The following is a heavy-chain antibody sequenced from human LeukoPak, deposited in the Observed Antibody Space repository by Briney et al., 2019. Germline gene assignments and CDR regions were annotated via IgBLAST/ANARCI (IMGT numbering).Heavy chain of an antibody. CDR1: GGSFSGYY. D-gene: IGHD3-16*02. CDR2: INHSGST. Sequence: SETLSLTCAVYGGSFSGYYWSWIRQPPGKGLEWIGKINHSGSTNYNPSLKSRVTISVDTSKNQFSLKLSSVTAADTAVYYCARRVGYDYVWGSYRYTHPFDYWGQGTLVTVSP. V-gene: IGHV4-34*01. J-gene: IGHJ4*02. CDR3: ARRVGYDYVWGSYRYTHPFDY.